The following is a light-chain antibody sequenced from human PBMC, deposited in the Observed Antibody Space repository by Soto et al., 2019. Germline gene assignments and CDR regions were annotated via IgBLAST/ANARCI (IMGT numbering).Light chain of an antibody. J-gene: IGKJ1*01. CDR2: KAS. V-gene: IGKV1-5*03. CDR1: QSISSW. CDR3: QPYNSYPRK. Sequence: TNSLFTLCASLIERGTITFRASQSISSWLAWYQHKPGKAPKLLIYKASTLESGVPSRFSGSGSETEFTLTISSLQPDDSATYYCQPYNSYPRKLGQRSKVEIK.